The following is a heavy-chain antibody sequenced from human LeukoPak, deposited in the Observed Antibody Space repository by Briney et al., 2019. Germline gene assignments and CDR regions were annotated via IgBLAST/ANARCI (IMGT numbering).Heavy chain of an antibody. V-gene: IGHV4-59*08. CDR1: GDAISRYL. D-gene: IGHD3-10*01. Sequence: SETLSLTCSVSGDAISRYLWSWIRQPPGKGLECIGYVFYSGTTNYNPSLKSRVTISLGTSKDQFSLKLRSVTAADTAVYYCARALWDGPGSYYNLRYYYMDVWGKGTTVTVSS. CDR2: VFYSGTT. J-gene: IGHJ6*03. CDR3: ARALWDGPGSYYNLRYYYMDV.